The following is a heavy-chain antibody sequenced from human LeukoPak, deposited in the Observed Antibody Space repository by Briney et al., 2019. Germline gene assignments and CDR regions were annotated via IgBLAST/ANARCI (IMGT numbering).Heavy chain of an antibody. V-gene: IGHV4-34*01. CDR2: INHSGST. CDR3: ARERPLYSGTTSHYFDY. Sequence: SETLSLTCAVYGGSFSGYYWSWIRQPPGKGLEWIGEINHSGSTNYNPSLKSRVTISVDTSKNRFPLKLSSVTAADTAVYYCARERPLYSGTTSHYFDYWGQGTLVTVSS. D-gene: IGHD1-7*01. J-gene: IGHJ4*02. CDR1: GGSFSGYY.